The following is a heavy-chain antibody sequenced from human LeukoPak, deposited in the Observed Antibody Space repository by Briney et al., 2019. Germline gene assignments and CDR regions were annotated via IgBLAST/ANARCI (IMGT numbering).Heavy chain of an antibody. CDR1: GFTFSRYW. V-gene: IGHV3-7*01. J-gene: IGHJ4*02. CDR3: ARNRSPFDY. CDR2: MKEDGSEI. Sequence: GGSLRLSCAASGFTFSRYWMSWVRQAPGKGLEWVANMKEDGSEIYYVDSVKGRFTISRDNVKNSLYLQMNNLRAEDTAVYYCARNRSPFDYWGRGTLVTVSS.